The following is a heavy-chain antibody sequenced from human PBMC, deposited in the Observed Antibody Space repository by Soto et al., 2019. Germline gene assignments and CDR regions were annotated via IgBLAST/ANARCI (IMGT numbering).Heavy chain of an antibody. CDR1: GFTFSSYS. Sequence: PGGSLRLSCAASGFTFSSYSMNWVRPAPGKGLEWVSSISSSSSYIYYADSVKGRFTISRDNAKNSLYLQMNSLRAEDTAVYYCARDKNDYYDSSGCDAFDIWGQGKMVTVSS. J-gene: IGHJ3*02. CDR2: ISSSSSYI. V-gene: IGHV3-21*01. D-gene: IGHD3-22*01. CDR3: ARDKNDYYDSSGCDAFDI.